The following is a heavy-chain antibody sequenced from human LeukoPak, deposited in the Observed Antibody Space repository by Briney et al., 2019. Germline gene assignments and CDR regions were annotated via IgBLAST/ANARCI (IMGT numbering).Heavy chain of an antibody. J-gene: IGHJ5*02. Sequence: ASVKVSCKASGYTFTNYGISWVRQAPGQGLEWMGWISTSSDIRTYAQTLQGRFTMTTDTATTTAYMELNNLTFDDTAVYYCARDWDAMNSCFDPWGQGTPVTVSS. CDR1: GYTFTNYG. V-gene: IGHV1-18*01. CDR2: ISTSSDIR. D-gene: IGHD1-26*01. CDR3: ARDWDAMNSCFDP.